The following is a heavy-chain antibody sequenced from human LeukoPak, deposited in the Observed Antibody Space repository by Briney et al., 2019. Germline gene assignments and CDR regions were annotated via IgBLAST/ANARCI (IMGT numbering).Heavy chain of an antibody. Sequence: TSPSLSLTCSVAGGSISSSSSYWGWLRQPPGKGLEWFGTIYYSGSTYYNPTLKSRVTMSVNTSKNQFSLRQSSVTAADTAVYYCARHRSLSIAADFDYWGQGTLVTVSS. CDR3: ARHRSLSIAADFDY. CDR2: IYYSGST. V-gene: IGHV4-39*01. J-gene: IGHJ4*02. D-gene: IGHD6-25*01. CDR1: GGSISSSSSY.